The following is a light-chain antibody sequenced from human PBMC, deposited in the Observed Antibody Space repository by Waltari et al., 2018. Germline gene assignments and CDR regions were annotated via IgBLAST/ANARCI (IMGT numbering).Light chain of an antibody. Sequence: QSALTQPASVSGSPGQSITISCPWTSSEIGSHNIFPCYQQHPVKAPTLMIYEVSKRPSGVSNRSSGSNSGNRASLTISGLQAEDEAEYYCCSYAGSSTLDVVFGGGTKLTVL. CDR2: EVS. CDR3: CSYAGSSTLDVV. V-gene: IGLV2-23*02. J-gene: IGLJ2*01. CDR1: SSEIGSHNI.